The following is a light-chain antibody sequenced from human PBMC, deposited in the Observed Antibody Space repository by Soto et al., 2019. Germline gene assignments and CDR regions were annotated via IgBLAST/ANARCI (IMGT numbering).Light chain of an antibody. CDR3: SSYASTITLV. V-gene: IGLV2-14*01. CDR2: EVS. CDR1: SSDVGGYRY. Sequence: HSALTQPASVSGSPGQSITISCTGTSSDVGGYRYVSWYQQRPGKAPKLIIFEVSNRPSGVSDRFSGSKSGDTASLTISGLQTDDEANYYCSSYASTITLVFGTGTKLTVL. J-gene: IGLJ1*01.